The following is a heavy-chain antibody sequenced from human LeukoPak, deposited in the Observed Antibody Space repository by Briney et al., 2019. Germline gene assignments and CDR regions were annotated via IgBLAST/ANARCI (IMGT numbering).Heavy chain of an antibody. CDR2: ISGSGGNT. V-gene: IGHV3-23*01. CDR3: AKDLQLWLALGYYCYYGMDV. J-gene: IGHJ6*02. CDR1: GFTFSSYA. Sequence: PGGSLRLSCAASGFTFSSYAMSWVRQAPGKGLEWVSAISGSGGNTYYADSVKGRFTISRDNSKNTLYLQMNSLRAEDTAVYYCAKDLQLWLALGYYCYYGMDVWGQGTTVTVSS. D-gene: IGHD5-18*01.